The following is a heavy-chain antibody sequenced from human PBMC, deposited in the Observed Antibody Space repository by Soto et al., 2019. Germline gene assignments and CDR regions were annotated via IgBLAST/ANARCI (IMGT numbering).Heavy chain of an antibody. D-gene: IGHD3-16*01. V-gene: IGHV3-48*02. Sequence: GGSLRLSCAASGFTFSSYSMNWVRQAPGKGLEWVSYISSSSSTIYYADSVKGRFTISRDNAKNSLYLQMNSLRDEDTAVYYCAREPVWTNAYGMDVWGQGNTVTVSS. J-gene: IGHJ6*02. CDR3: AREPVWTNAYGMDV. CDR2: ISSSSSTI. CDR1: GFTFSSYS.